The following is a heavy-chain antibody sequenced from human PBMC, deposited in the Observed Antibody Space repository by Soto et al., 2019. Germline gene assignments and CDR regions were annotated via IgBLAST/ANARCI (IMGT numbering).Heavy chain of an antibody. CDR2: IIPIFGTA. J-gene: IGHJ6*04. D-gene: IGHD2-2*01. CDR3: ARDCSSTSCSFYYYYGMDV. V-gene: IGHV1-69*01. Sequence: QVQLVQSGAEVKKPGSSVKVSCKASGGTFSSYAISWVRQAPGQGLEWMGGIIPIFGTANYAQKFQGRVTITADESTSTAYMELSSLRSEDTAVYYCARDCSSTSCSFYYYYGMDVWGKGTTVTVSS. CDR1: GGTFSSYA.